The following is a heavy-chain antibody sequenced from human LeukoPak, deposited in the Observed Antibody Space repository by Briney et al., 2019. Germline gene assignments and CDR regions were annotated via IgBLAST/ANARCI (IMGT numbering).Heavy chain of an antibody. CDR3: AREVATGFSCFDY. V-gene: IGHV3-74*01. Sequence: GGSLRLSCAASGFTFSSYWMHWVRQAPGKGLVWVSRINSDGSSTSYADSVKGRFIISRDNSKNTLYLQMNSLRAEDTAVYYCAREVATGFSCFDYWGQGTLVTVSS. CDR1: GFTFSSYW. CDR2: INSDGSST. D-gene: IGHD2-21*02. J-gene: IGHJ4*02.